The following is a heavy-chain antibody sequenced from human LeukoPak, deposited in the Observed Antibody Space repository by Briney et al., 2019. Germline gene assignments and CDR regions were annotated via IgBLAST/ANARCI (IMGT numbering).Heavy chain of an antibody. CDR1: GGTFSSYA. D-gene: IGHD6-13*01. CDR2: IIPIFGTA. CDR3: ARSQDKIAAAGGD. V-gene: IGHV1-69*13. Sequence: GASVKVSCKASGGTFSSYAISWVRQAPGQGLEWMGGIIPIFGTANYAQKFQGRVTITADESTSTAYMELSSLRSEDTAVYYCARSQDKIAAAGGDWGQGTLVTVSS. J-gene: IGHJ4*02.